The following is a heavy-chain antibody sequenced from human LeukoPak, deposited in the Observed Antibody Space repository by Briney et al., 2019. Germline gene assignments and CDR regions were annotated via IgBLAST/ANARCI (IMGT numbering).Heavy chain of an antibody. CDR1: GGSFSGYY. J-gene: IGHJ4*02. CDR2: INHSGST. D-gene: IGHD3-10*01. Sequence: ASETLSLTCAVYGGSFSGYYWSWIRQPPGKGLEWIGEINHSGSTNYNPSLKSRVTISVHTSENQFSLKLSSVTAADTAVYYCATETVNYYGSGSYSDYWGQGTLVTVSS. CDR3: ATETVNYYGSGSYSDY. V-gene: IGHV4-34*01.